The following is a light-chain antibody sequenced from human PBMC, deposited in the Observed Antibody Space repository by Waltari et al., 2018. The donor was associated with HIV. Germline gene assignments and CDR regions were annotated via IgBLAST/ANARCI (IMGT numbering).Light chain of an antibody. V-gene: IGKV3-15*01. CDR3: QQYNNWPPFT. Sequence: EVVMTQYPATVSASPGERATLSCRASQSVSSNLAWYQQKPGQAPRLLIYGASTRATGIPARFSGSGSGTEFTLTVSGLQPEDFAVYYCQQYNNWPPFTFGPGTKVDI. CDR1: QSVSSN. J-gene: IGKJ3*01. CDR2: GAS.